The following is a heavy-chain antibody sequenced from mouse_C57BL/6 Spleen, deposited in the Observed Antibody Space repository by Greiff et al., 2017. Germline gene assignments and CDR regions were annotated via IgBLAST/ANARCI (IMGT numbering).Heavy chain of an antibody. V-gene: IGHV1-80*01. CDR2: IYPGDGDT. Sequence: VQLQQSGAELVKPGASVKISCKASGYAFSSYWMNWVKQRPGTGLEWIGQIYPGDGDTNYNGKFKGKATLTADKSSSTAYMQLSSLTSEDAAVYFCARDSNYGGDYCGQGTTLTGSS. D-gene: IGHD2-5*01. CDR1: GYAFSSYW. CDR3: ARDSNYGGDY. J-gene: IGHJ2*01.